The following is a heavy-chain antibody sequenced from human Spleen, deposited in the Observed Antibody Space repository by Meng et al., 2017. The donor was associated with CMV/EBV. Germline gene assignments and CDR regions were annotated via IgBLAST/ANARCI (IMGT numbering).Heavy chain of an antibody. CDR1: GFIFSTYE. CDR2: ISGSGSAV. CDR3: VKYSGIAAGSGGFDY. D-gene: IGHD6-13*01. Sequence: GESLKISCAASGFIFSTYEMNWVRQAPGEGLEWVSYISGSGSAVHYADSVKGRFTMSRNNAKNSLYLQMNSLRAEDTAVYYCVKYSGIAAGSGGFDYWDQGALVTVSS. J-gene: IGHJ4*02. V-gene: IGHV3-48*03.